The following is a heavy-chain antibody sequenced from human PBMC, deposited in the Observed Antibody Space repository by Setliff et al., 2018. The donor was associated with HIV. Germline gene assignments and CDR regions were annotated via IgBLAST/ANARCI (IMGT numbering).Heavy chain of an antibody. D-gene: IGHD3-22*01. CDR3: ARDTYDSRGYFFGY. CDR2: IYYSGST. CDR1: GGSFSSSSYY. Sequence: NPSETLSLTCTVSGGSFSSSSYYWGWIRQPPGKGLEWIGNIYYSGSTYYNPSLRSRVTISKDTSKNQFSLHLTSVTAADTAVYYCARDTYDSRGYFFGYWGRGTLVTVSS. V-gene: IGHV4-39*07. J-gene: IGHJ4*02.